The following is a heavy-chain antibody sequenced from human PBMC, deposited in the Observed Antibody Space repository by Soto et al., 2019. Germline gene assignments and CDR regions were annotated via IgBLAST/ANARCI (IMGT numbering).Heavy chain of an antibody. D-gene: IGHD1-26*01. J-gene: IGHJ4*02. CDR2: IIPVLGAT. CDR1: GGTFSSYT. CDR3: ARYRWDVVGSADPNY. V-gene: IGHV1-69*08. Sequence: QVQLVQSGAEMKKPGSSVKVSCKASGGTFSSYTISWVRQAPGQGLEWMGRIIPVLGATNYAQKFQGRVTITADKSTSTAYMELSSLRSEDTAVYYCARYRWDVVGSADPNYWGQGTLVTVS.